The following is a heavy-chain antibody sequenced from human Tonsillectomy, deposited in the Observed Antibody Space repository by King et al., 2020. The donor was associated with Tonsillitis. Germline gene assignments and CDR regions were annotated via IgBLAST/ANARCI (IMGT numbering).Heavy chain of an antibody. Sequence: VQLVESGGGLVQPGGSLRLSCAASGFTFSSHAMSWVRQAPGKGLEWVSAISGSGESTYYADSVKGRFTISRDNSKKTVYLQMNSLRGEDTAGYYCAEDRGSGYRSGSYYFDYWGQGALVTVSS. CDR3: AEDRGSGYRSGSYYFDY. V-gene: IGHV3-23*04. J-gene: IGHJ4*02. CDR1: GFTFSSHA. D-gene: IGHD5-18*01. CDR2: ISGSGEST.